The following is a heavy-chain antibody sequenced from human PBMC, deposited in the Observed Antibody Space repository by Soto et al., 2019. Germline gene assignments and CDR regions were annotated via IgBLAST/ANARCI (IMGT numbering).Heavy chain of an antibody. D-gene: IGHD3-9*01. CDR3: ARVTYYDILTGYPLRHFDY. Sequence: SETLSLTCTVSGGSISSGGYYWSWIRQHPGKGLEWIGYIYYSGSTYYNPSLKSRVTISVDTSKNQFSLKLSSVTAADTTVYYCARVTYYDILTGYPLRHFDYWGQGTLVTVS. V-gene: IGHV4-31*03. CDR2: IYYSGST. J-gene: IGHJ4*02. CDR1: GGSISSGGYY.